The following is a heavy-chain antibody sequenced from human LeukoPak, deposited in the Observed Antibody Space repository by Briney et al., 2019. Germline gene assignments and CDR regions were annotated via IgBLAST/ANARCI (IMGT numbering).Heavy chain of an antibody. J-gene: IGHJ5*02. V-gene: IGHV1-2*02. CDR1: GYRFTGYV. Sequence: ASVKVSCKASGYRFTGYVIHWVRQAPGQGLEWMGWINPNSGGTKSAQKFQGRVTITRDTSTSTIYMDLSTLTSDDTAIYYCARDQMSSSGRGIRFDWLDPWGQGTLVTVSS. CDR2: INPNSGGT. D-gene: IGHD3-10*01. CDR3: ARDQMSSSGRGIRFDWLDP.